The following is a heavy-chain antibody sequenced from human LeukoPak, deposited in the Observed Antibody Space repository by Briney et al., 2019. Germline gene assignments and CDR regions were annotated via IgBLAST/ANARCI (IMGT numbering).Heavy chain of an antibody. CDR3: ASSIHWSQQLVFFDY. CDR2: IKQDGSEK. D-gene: IGHD6-13*01. J-gene: IGHJ4*02. CDR1: GFTFSSYW. Sequence: GGSLRLSCAASGFTFSSYWMSWVRQAPGKGLEWVANIKQDGSEKYYVDSVKGRFTISRDNAKNSLYLQMNSLRAEDTAVYYCASSIHWSQQLVFFDYWGQGTLVTVSS. V-gene: IGHV3-7*01.